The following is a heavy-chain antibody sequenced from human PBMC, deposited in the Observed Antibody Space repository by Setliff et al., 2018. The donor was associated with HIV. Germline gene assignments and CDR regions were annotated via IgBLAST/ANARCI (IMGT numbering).Heavy chain of an antibody. D-gene: IGHD6-13*01. J-gene: IGHJ4*02. CDR1: GDSISSYY. Sequence: PSETLSLTCTVSGDSISSYYWSWIRQPPEKGLEWIGYIYYSGSTNYNPSLKSRVTISVDTSKNQFSLKLSSVTAADTAVYYCARGESFGAAPGTGRFRFWGQGTLVTVSS. CDR2: IYYSGST. V-gene: IGHV4-59*01. CDR3: ARGESFGAAPGTGRFRF.